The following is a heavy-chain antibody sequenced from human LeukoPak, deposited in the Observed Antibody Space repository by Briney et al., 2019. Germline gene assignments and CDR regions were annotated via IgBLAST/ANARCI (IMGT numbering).Heavy chain of an antibody. V-gene: IGHV3-21*01. CDR1: GFTFSSYS. Sequence: GGSLRLSCAASGFTFSSYSMNWVRQAPGKGLEWVSSISSSSSYIYYADSVKGRFTISRDNAKNSLYLQMNSLRAEDTAVYYCARDQKAVAGTGFDYWGQGTLVTVSS. CDR3: ARDQKAVAGTGFDY. CDR2: ISSSSSYI. D-gene: IGHD6-19*01. J-gene: IGHJ4*02.